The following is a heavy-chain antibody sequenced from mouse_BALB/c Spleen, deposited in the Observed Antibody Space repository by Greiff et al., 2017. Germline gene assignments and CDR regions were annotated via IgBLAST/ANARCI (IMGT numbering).Heavy chain of an antibody. Sequence: QVQLQQSGAELVRPGVSVKISCKGSGYTFTDYAMHWVKQSHAKSLEWIGVISTYYGDASYNQKFKGKATMTVDKSSSTAYMELARLTSEESAIYYCASGGSSYYAMDYWGQGTSVTVSS. D-gene: IGHD1-1*01. CDR1: GYTFTDYA. V-gene: IGHV1S137*01. CDR2: ISTYYGDA. CDR3: ASGGSSYYAMDY. J-gene: IGHJ4*01.